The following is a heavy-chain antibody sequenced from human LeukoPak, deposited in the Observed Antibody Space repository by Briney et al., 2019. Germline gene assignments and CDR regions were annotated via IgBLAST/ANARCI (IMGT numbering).Heavy chain of an antibody. CDR3: ASTYSYDSSGYYPFDY. CDR2: ITNNGRST. Sequence: GGSLRLSCAASGFTFSRYAMHWVRQPPGKGLEYVSAITNNGRSTYYADSVKGRFTISRDNSKNTLYLQMSSLRAEDTAVYYCASTYSYDSSGYYPFDYWGQGTLVTVPS. J-gene: IGHJ4*02. D-gene: IGHD3-22*01. V-gene: IGHV3-64D*06. CDR1: GFTFSRYA.